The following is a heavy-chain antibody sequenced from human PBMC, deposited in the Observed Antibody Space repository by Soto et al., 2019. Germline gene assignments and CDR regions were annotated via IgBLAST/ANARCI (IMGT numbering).Heavy chain of an antibody. CDR1: GFTVSSSY. CDR2: LYTGSGT. D-gene: IGHD1-1*01. J-gene: IGHJ4*02. V-gene: IGHV3-53*01. CDR3: ARSRYNGNYSGRFLDY. Sequence: GGSLRLSCAASGFTVSSSYLTWVRQAPGKGLEWVAILYTGSGTLYADSVKGRFTISRDSSRNTFSLQMDSLRAEDTAMYVCARSRYNGNYSGRFLDYWGQGSLVTVSS.